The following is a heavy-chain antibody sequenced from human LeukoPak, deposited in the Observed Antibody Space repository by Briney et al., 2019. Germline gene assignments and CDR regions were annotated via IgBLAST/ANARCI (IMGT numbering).Heavy chain of an antibody. D-gene: IGHD5-24*01. J-gene: IGHJ4*02. CDR3: ARQREMATIDY. V-gene: IGHV4-61*02. Sequence: SETLSLTCTVSGDSISSGDYYWSWIRRPAGKGLEWIGRISSSGSTNYNPSLKSRVTISVDTSKNQFSLKLSSVTAADTAVYYCARQREMATIDYWGQGTLVTVSS. CDR2: ISSSGST. CDR1: GDSISSGDYY.